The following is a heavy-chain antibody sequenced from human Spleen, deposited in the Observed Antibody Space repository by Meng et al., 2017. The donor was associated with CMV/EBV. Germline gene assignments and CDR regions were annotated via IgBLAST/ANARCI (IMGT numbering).Heavy chain of an antibody. CDR1: GFTFGDYG. CDR2: IYSGGST. CDR3: AKGGAMTPDF. J-gene: IGHJ4*02. D-gene: IGHD1-26*01. V-gene: IGHV3-53*01. Sequence: GGSLRLSCAASGFTFGDYGMGWVRQAPGKGLEWVSVIYSGGSTYYADSVKGRFTISRDNSKNTLYLQMNSLRAEDTAVYFCAKGGAMTPDFWGQGVLVTVSS.